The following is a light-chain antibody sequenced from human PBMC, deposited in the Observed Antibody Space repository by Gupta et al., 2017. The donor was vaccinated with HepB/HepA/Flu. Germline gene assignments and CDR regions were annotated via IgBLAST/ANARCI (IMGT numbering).Light chain of an antibody. CDR3: ISYTGRATGV. Sequence: QSALTQPASVSGSPGQSITIPCTGTSSDVGDYNYVSWYQQHPGKAPKLMIYDVSNRPSVVSHRFSGSKSGNTASLTISGLQAEDEADYYCISYTGRATGVFGGGTKLTV. V-gene: IGLV2-14*03. CDR2: DVS. J-gene: IGLJ2*01. CDR1: SSDVGDYNY.